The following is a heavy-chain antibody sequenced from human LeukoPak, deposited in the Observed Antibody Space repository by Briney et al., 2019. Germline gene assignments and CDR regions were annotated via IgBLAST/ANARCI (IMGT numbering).Heavy chain of an antibody. CDR3: ARGGRLAARYYYYYMDV. D-gene: IGHD6-6*01. CDR2: INSDGSST. J-gene: IGHJ6*03. Sequence: GGSLRLSCAASGFTFSRFSMHWVRQAPGKGLVWVSRINSDGSSTSYADSVKGRFTISRDNAKNTLYLQMNSLRAEDTAVYYCARGGRLAARYYYYYMDVWGKGTTVTVSS. V-gene: IGHV3-74*01. CDR1: GFTFSRFS.